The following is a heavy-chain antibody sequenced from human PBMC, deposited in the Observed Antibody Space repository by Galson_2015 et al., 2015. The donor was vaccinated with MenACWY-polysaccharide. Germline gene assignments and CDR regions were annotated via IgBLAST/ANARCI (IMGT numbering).Heavy chain of an antibody. J-gene: IGHJ4*02. V-gene: IGHV3-9*01. D-gene: IGHD2-15*01. CDR1: GFTFDDYD. CDR2: ISWYSDII. CDR3: AKGYSYSKSPVDH. Sequence: SLRLSCAAFGFTFDDYDMHWVWHAPGTGLEWVSGISWYSDIIGYASSVKGRFTISRDSAKNSLYLQMISLRPEDTALYYCAKGYSYSKSPVDHWGQGTLVTVSS.